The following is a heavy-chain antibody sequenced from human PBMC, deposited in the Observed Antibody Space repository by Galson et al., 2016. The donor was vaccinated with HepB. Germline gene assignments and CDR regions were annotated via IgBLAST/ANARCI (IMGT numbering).Heavy chain of an antibody. D-gene: IGHD2-15*01. Sequence: ETLSLTCGVFDGSLSDYSWSWIRQSPGKGLEWIGEINRRGRTNYSPSLESRVSMSVDPSKEQFSLKVNSVTAADTAVYYCARGGFCTGGSCPWPNWFDPWGQGTLVTASS. CDR1: DGSLSDYS. CDR3: ARGGFCTGGSCPWPNWFDP. J-gene: IGHJ5*02. CDR2: INRRGRT. V-gene: IGHV4-34*01.